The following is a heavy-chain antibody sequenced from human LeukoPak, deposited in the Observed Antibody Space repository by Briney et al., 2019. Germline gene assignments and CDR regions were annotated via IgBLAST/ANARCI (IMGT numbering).Heavy chain of an antibody. V-gene: IGHV3-43D*03. CDR3: AKAGLGYYYMDV. Sequence: GGSLRLSCAASGFTFDDYAMHWVRQAPGKCLEWVSLISWDGGSTYYADSVKGRFTISRDNSKNSLYLQMNSLRAEDTALYYCAKAGLGYYYMDVWGKGTTVTVSS. J-gene: IGHJ6*03. CDR1: GFTFDDYA. CDR2: ISWDGGST.